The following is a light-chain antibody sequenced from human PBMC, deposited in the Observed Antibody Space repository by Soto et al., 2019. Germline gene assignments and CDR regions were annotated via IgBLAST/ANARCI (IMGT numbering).Light chain of an antibody. J-gene: IGKJ4*01. CDR3: QQYDSSRLT. CDR1: QSVSSY. V-gene: IGKV3-11*01. Sequence: DIVLTQSPSTLSLSPVDRATLSGMASQSVSSYLLWYQQKPGQAPRLLIYDASNRATGIPARFSGSGSETDFTLTISSLEPEDFAVYYCQQYDSSRLTFGQGTKVDIK. CDR2: DAS.